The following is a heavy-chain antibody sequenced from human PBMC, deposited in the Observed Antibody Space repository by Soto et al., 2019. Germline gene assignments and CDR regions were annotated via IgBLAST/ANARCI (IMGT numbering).Heavy chain of an antibody. D-gene: IGHD3-3*01. CDR3: ARDTYYYFFCSGYYRYFYYGMGV. J-gene: IGHJ6*02. V-gene: IGHV4-4*07. Sequence: SQPQPVRNTVVEGNSRGHGCSWIRQKTGKVLECVVRFYNRGSTNYNPSLRSRVTMSVDTSKNQFSLKLSSVTAADTAVYYCARDTYYYFFCSGYYRYFYYGMGVWGQGTTVTVFS. CDR2: FYNRGST. CDR1: EGNSRGHG.